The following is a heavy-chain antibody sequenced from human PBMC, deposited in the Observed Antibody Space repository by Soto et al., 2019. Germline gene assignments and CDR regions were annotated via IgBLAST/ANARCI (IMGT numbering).Heavy chain of an antibody. V-gene: IGHV4-39*01. Sequence: SETLSLTCPVSGGSISSSSYYWGWLRQPPGKGLEWIGSIYYSGSTYYNPSLKSPVTLSVDTSKNQFSLKLSSVTAADTAVYYCARHPIITTIVVVTYLYCWGQGTLVTVSS. D-gene: IGHD3-22*01. J-gene: IGHJ4*02. CDR2: IYYSGST. CDR1: GGSISSSSYY. CDR3: ARHPIITTIVVVTYLYC.